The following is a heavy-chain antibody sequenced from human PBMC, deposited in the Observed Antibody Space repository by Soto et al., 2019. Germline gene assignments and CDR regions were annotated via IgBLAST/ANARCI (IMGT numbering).Heavy chain of an antibody. Sequence: QVHLQESGPGLVEPSQTLSLTCTVSGGSINSGGYYWSWIRQHPGKGLECIAYIYYSGSAYYKPSHESRITISVDTSKNQFSLNLSSVTAADTAVYYCARGATVTGFDYWGQGTLVTVSS. CDR1: GGSINSGGYY. CDR3: ARGATVTGFDY. CDR2: IYYSGSA. D-gene: IGHD4-17*01. V-gene: IGHV4-31*03. J-gene: IGHJ4*02.